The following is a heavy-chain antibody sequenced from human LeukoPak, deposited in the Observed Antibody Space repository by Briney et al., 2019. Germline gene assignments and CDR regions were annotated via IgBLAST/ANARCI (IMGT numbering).Heavy chain of an antibody. Sequence: GGSLRLSCGVYGFTLSSYAMKWVRQAPGKGVGWASSISGTSGKTYYADCVKGRFTIYRDNSRNTVDVQMNSLTADDTAVYYCAKWTIVRGFDYWGQGTLVTVSS. D-gene: IGHD3-10*01. CDR3: AKWTIVRGFDY. CDR1: GFTLSSYA. V-gene: IGHV3-23*01. J-gene: IGHJ4*02. CDR2: ISGTSGKT.